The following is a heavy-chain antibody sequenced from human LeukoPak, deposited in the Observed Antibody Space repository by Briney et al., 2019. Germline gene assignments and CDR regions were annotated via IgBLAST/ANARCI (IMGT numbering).Heavy chain of an antibody. Sequence: SQTLSLTCAVSGGSISSGGYSWSWIRQPPGKGLEWIGYIYHSGSTYYNPSLKSRVTISADRSKNQFSLKLSSVTAADTAVYYCARGGYYDSSGYLIDYWGQGTLVTVSS. V-gene: IGHV4-30-2*01. J-gene: IGHJ4*02. CDR2: IYHSGST. CDR3: ARGGYYDSSGYLIDY. D-gene: IGHD3-22*01. CDR1: GGSISSGGYS.